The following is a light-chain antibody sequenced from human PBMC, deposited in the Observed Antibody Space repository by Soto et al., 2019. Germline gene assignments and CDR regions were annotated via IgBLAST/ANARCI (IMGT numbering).Light chain of an antibody. J-gene: IGLJ1*01. CDR3: AAWDDSLSGPNYV. CDR2: SNN. Sequence: QSVLTQPPSASGTPGQRVTISCSGSSSNSGSNYVYWYQQLTGTAPKLLIYSNNQRPSGVPDRFSGSKSGTSASLAISGLRSEDEADYYCAAWDDSLSGPNYVFGTGTKVTGL. V-gene: IGLV1-47*02. CDR1: SSNSGSNY.